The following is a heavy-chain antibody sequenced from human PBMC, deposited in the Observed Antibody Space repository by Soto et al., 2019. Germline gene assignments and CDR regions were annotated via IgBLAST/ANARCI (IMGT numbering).Heavy chain of an antibody. CDR3: ARRQSIAARPIRVYYFDY. V-gene: IGHV4-39*01. CDR1: GGSISSSSYY. D-gene: IGHD6-6*01. Sequence: QLQLQESGPGLVKPSETLSLTCTVSGGSISSSSYYWGWIRQPPGKGMEWIGSIYYSGSTYYNPSLKSRVTISVDTSKNQFSLKLSSVTAADTAVYYCARRQSIAARPIRVYYFDYWGQGTLVTVSS. J-gene: IGHJ4*02. CDR2: IYYSGST.